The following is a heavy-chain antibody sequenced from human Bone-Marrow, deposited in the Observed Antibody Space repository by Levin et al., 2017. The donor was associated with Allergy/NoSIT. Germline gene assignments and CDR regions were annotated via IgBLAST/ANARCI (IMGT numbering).Heavy chain of an antibody. CDR3: AKGYCSSSSCLRAFDI. CDR2: IYSGCDT. V-gene: IGHV3-53*01. J-gene: IGHJ3*02. Sequence: GGSLRLSCAASGFIVSNTYMSWVRQAPGKGLEWVSVIYSGCDTYYADSVKDRFTISRDNSKNTLYLQMDSLRAEDTAVYSCAKGYCSSSSCLRAFDIWGQGTMVTVSS. CDR1: GFIVSNTY. D-gene: IGHD2-2*01.